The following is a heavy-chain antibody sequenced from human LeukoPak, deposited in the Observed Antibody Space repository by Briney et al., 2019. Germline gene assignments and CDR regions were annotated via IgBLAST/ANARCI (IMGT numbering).Heavy chain of an antibody. J-gene: IGHJ4*02. Sequence: GSSVKVSCKASGGTFSSYAISWVRQAPGQGLEWMGGIIPIFGTANYAQKFQGRVTITADESTSTAYMELSSLRSEDTAVYYCAGGRDPYYYDSSGYNREYYFDYWGQGTLVTVSS. CDR2: IIPIFGTA. CDR3: AGGRDPYYYDSSGYNREYYFDY. D-gene: IGHD3-22*01. V-gene: IGHV1-69*01. CDR1: GGTFSSYA.